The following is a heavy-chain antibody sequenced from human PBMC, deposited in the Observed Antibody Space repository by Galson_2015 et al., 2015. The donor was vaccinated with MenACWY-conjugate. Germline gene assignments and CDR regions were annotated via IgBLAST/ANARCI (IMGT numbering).Heavy chain of an antibody. CDR3: AREYNK. J-gene: IGHJ4*02. V-gene: IGHV4-61*01. D-gene: IGHD1-14*01. CDR1: GGSVSSGSY. CDR2: TYSSGST. Sequence: LSLTCTVSGGSVSSGSYWTWIRQPPGKGLEWIGLTYSSGSTKYNPSLKSRVTISLDMSKNQVSLKLSSVTAADTAVYYCAREYNKWGQGTLVTVSS.